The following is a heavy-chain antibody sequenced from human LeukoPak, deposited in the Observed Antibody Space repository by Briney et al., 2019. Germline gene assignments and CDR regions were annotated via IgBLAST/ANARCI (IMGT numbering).Heavy chain of an antibody. CDR2: IYSGGST. V-gene: IGHV3-53*01. D-gene: IGHD3-9*01. CDR1: GFTVSSNY. Sequence: GGSLRLSCAASGFTVSSNYMSWVRQAPGKGLEWVSVIYSGGSTYYADSVKSRFTISRDNSKNTLYLQMNSLRAEDTAVYYCARTRSGYYDILTGYSLDAFDIWGQGTMVTVSS. CDR3: ARTRSGYYDILTGYSLDAFDI. J-gene: IGHJ3*02.